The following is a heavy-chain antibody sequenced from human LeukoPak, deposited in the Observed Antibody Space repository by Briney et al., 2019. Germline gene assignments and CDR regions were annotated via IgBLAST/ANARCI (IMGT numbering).Heavy chain of an antibody. V-gene: IGHV1-18*01. D-gene: IGHD3-10*01. CDR2: ISAYYDNT. Sequence: ASVKVSCKASVYTVTIYGISWVRHAPGRGLEWRGWISAYYDNTNYAQKLQGRVTMTTDTATSTAYMELRSLRSDDTAVYYCARVTRWFGELVDYWGQGTLVTVSS. CDR3: ARVTRWFGELVDY. J-gene: IGHJ4*02. CDR1: VYTVTIYG.